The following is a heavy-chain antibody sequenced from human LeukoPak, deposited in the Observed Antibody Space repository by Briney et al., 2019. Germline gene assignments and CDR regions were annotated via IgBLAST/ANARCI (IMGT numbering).Heavy chain of an antibody. Sequence: SETLSLTCAVYGGSFSGYYWSWIRQPPGKGLEWIGEINHSGSTNYNPSLKSRVTISVDTSENQFSLKLSSVTAADTAVYYCARGEAPRITIFGVVIYSAFDYWGQGTLVTISS. CDR3: ARGEAPRITIFGVVIYSAFDY. D-gene: IGHD3-3*01. CDR1: GGSFSGYY. V-gene: IGHV4-34*01. J-gene: IGHJ4*02. CDR2: INHSGST.